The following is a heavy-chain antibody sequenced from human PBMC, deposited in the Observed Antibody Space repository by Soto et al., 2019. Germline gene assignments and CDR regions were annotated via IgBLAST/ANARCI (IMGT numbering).Heavy chain of an antibody. J-gene: IGHJ4*02. CDR1: GGTFSRYD. Sequence: GAAVKVSYKASGGTFSRYDISWVRQAPGQGLEWMGGIIPIFGTANYAQKFQGRVTITADESTSTAYMELSSLRSEDTAVYYCARGVVPAAGDYWGQGTLVTVS. V-gene: IGHV1-69*13. D-gene: IGHD2-2*01. CDR3: ARGVVPAAGDY. CDR2: IIPIFGTA.